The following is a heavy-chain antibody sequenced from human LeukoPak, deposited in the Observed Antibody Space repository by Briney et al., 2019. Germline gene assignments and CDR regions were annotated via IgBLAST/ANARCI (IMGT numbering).Heavy chain of an antibody. CDR2: ISGSGGST. CDR1: GFTFSSYA. Sequence: GGSLRLSCAASGFTFSSYAMSWVRQAPGKGLEWVSAISGSGGSTYYADSVKGRFTISRDNSKNTLYLQMNSLRAEDTAVYYCAKYRITTVRGVIIRAEYFQHWGQGTLVTVSS. J-gene: IGHJ1*01. D-gene: IGHD3-10*01. V-gene: IGHV3-23*01. CDR3: AKYRITTVRGVIIRAEYFQH.